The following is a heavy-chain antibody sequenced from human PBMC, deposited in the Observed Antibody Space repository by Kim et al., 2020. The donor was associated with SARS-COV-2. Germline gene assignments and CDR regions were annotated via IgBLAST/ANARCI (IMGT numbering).Heavy chain of an antibody. CDR1: GFTFSDSH. V-gene: IGHV3-73*01. CDR2: IRNRGDNYET. Sequence: GGSLRLSCAASGFTFSDSHIHWVRQASGTGLEWVGHIRNRGDNYETAYSASVKGRFTISRDDSQNTAYLQMNSLKTEDTAVYYCTRQTVSCHDYWGQGTLVTVSS. D-gene: IGHD2-2*01. CDR3: TRQTVSCHDY. J-gene: IGHJ4*02.